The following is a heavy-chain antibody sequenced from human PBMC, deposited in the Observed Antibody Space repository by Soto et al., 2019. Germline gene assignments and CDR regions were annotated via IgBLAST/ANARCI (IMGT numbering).Heavy chain of an antibody. CDR3: AKDRWFGPELGPDY. D-gene: IGHD3-10*01. Sequence: GGSLRLSCAAAGFTFSSYGMHWVRQAPGKGLEWVTVISYDGSNKYYADSVKGRFTISRDNSKNTPYLQMNSLRAEDTAVYYCAKDRWFGPELGPDYWGQGTLVTVSS. V-gene: IGHV3-30*18. J-gene: IGHJ4*02. CDR1: GFTFSSYG. CDR2: ISYDGSNK.